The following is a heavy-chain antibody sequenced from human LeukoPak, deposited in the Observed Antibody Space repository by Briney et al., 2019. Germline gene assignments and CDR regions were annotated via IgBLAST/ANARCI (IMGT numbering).Heavy chain of an antibody. J-gene: IGHJ4*02. CDR1: GFTFSSYA. CDR3: ARGRYNWNFDY. Sequence: GGSLRLSCAASGFTFSSYAMHWVLQAPGKGLEYVSGIRSNGGSTYYANSVKGRFTISRDNSKNTLYLQMGSLRAEDMAVYYCARGRYNWNFDYWGQGSLVTVSS. CDR2: IRSNGGST. D-gene: IGHD1-1*01. V-gene: IGHV3-64*01.